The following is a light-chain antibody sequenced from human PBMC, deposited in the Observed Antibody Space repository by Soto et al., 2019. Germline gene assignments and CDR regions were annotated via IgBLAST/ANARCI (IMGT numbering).Light chain of an antibody. Sequence: DIQVTQSPSSLSASVGDRVTITCRASQSITNYLNWYQQKPGKAPKVLIYAASNLQSGVPSRFSGSGSGTDFTLTISSLQPEDYATYYCQQSYSTPRTFGQGTKVDIK. CDR2: AAS. CDR3: QQSYSTPRT. V-gene: IGKV1-39*01. CDR1: QSITNY. J-gene: IGKJ1*01.